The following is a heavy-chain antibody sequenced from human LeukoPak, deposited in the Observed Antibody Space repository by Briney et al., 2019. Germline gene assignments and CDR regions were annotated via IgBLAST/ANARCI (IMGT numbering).Heavy chain of an antibody. J-gene: IGHJ6*04. CDR2: INWNGSRT. CDR3: ASHSGYDHDV. Sequence: GGSLRLSCAASGFIFDYYGMSWVRQAPGKGLEWVSGINWNGSRTDYADSVKGRFTIYRDNAKNSLYLQMNSLRVEDTALYYCASHSGYDHDVRGKGTTVIVSS. D-gene: IGHD5-12*01. V-gene: IGHV3-20*04. CDR1: GFIFDYYG.